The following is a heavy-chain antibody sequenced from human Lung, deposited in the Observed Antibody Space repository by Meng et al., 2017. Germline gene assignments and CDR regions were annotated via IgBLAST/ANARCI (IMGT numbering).Heavy chain of an antibody. J-gene: IGHJ4*02. CDR3: ARSQQWLDS. D-gene: IGHD6-19*01. Sequence: VQLHQSSPEHVKPSQTLSPPCAISWDRFSTSSVAWNWFRQSPSRGLEWLGRTYYRSKWYNGYAVSVRSRITIDPDTSKNLFFQLRNLVTPEDTAVYYCARSQQWLDSWGQGTLVTVSS. CDR2: TYYRSKWYN. CDR1: WDRFSTSSVA. V-gene: IGHV6-1*01.